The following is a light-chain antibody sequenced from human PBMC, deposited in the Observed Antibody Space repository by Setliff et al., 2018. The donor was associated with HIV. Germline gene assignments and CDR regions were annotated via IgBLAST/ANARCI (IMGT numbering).Light chain of an antibody. CDR3: SSYTSTYTLYV. J-gene: IGLJ1*01. CDR2: EVT. CDR1: SSDVGGYNY. V-gene: IGLV2-14*01. Sequence: LTQPASVSGSPGQSITISCTGTSSDVGGYNYVSWYQHHPSKAPKLMIYEVTNRPSGVSTRFSGSKSGNTASLTISGLQAEDDANYYCSSYTSTYTLYVFGTGTKVTVL.